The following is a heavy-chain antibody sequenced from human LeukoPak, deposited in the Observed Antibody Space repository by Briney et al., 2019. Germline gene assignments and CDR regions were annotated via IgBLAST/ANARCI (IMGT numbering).Heavy chain of an antibody. CDR2: ISGSGGST. J-gene: IGHJ4*02. V-gene: IGHV3-23*01. CDR1: GFTFSSYA. Sequence: GGSLRLSCAASGFTFSSYAMSWVRQAPGKGLEWVSAISGSGGSTYYADSVKGRFTIYRDNSKNTLYLQMNSLRAEDTAVYYCAKAGYYDSSGYSDYWGQGTLVTVSS. CDR3: AKAGYYDSSGYSDY. D-gene: IGHD3-22*01.